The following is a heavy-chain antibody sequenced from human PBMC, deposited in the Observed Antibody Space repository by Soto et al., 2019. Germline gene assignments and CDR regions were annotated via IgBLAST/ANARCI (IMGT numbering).Heavy chain of an antibody. CDR3: TRYGGYSKTDF. D-gene: IGHD3-22*01. CDR1: GFPLGDYG. Sequence: GGSLRSSGTAFGFPLGDYGVSWVRKAPGKGVGWVGLIRREVYGGTTKYAASLKSRFVFSRDNFENIAYLQMNCLRTEDTAVDYCTRYGGYSKTDFWGRGTLVTVTS. V-gene: IGHV3-49*04. CDR2: IRREVYGGTT. J-gene: IGHJ4*02.